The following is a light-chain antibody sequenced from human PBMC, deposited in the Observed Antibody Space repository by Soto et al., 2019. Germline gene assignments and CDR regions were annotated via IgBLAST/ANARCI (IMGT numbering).Light chain of an antibody. CDR1: QSINSE. CDR3: QQGHNWHLT. Sequence: EIVMTQSPATLSLSPGERAALSCRASQSINSELAWYQQKPGQPPRLLIYGASTRATGVPARFTGSESGSEFTLTISGIQSEDFAVYYCQQGHNWHLTVGQRTRLEI. J-gene: IGKJ2*01. V-gene: IGKV3-15*01. CDR2: GAS.